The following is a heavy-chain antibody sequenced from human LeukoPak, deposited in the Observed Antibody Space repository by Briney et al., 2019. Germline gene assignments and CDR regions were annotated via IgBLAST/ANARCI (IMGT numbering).Heavy chain of an antibody. V-gene: IGHV4-38-2*02. CDR1: GYSISSGYY. Sequence: SETLSLTCTVSGYSISSGYYWGWIRQPPGKGLEWIGSFYHRGSTYYNPSLKSRVTISVDTSRNQFSLKLSSVTAADTAVYYCARDNPGLKFWGQGTLVTVSS. J-gene: IGHJ4*02. CDR3: ARDNPGLKF. CDR2: FYHRGST. D-gene: IGHD1-14*01.